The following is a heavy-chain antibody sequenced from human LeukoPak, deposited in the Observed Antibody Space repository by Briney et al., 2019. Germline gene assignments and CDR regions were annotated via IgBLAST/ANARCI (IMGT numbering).Heavy chain of an antibody. D-gene: IGHD3-22*01. CDR2: INTNTGRP. CDR3: ARGSITRIVVAIYSEEDFDY. Sequence: GASVKVSCKASGYSFTSYAMNWVRQAPGPGLGRVGWINTNTGRPTYAQGVTGRFLFSLYTSDSTAYLQISSLKAEDTAVYYCARGSITRIVVAIYSEEDFDYWGQGTLVTVSS. J-gene: IGHJ4*02. CDR1: GYSFTSYA. V-gene: IGHV7-4-1*02.